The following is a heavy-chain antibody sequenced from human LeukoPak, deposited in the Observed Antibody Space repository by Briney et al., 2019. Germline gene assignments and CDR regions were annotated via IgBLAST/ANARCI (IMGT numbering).Heavy chain of an antibody. D-gene: IGHD5-18*01. V-gene: IGHV3-30*02. CDR1: GFAFSSYA. J-gene: IGHJ4*02. Sequence: GGSLRLSCAASGFAFSSYAMTWVRQAPGKGLEWMSFIRYDGSNEYYADSVEGRFTISRDNSKNTLYLQMNSLRAEDTAVYYCANSLQGFSYGPGPLDYWGQGTLVTVSS. CDR3: ANSLQGFSYGPGPLDY. CDR2: IRYDGSNE.